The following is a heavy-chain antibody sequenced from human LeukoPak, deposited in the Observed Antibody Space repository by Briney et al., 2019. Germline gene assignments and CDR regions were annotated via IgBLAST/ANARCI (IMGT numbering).Heavy chain of an antibody. Sequence: GGSLRLSCAASGFTFSSYWMSWVRQAPGKGLEWVANIKQDGSEKYYVDSVKGRFTISRDNAKNSLYLQMNSLRAEDTAVYYCARVRAAAIPYYFDSWGQGTLVTVSS. CDR1: GFTFSSYW. V-gene: IGHV3-7*03. CDR3: ARVRAAAIPYYFDS. CDR2: IKQDGSEK. J-gene: IGHJ4*02. D-gene: IGHD6-13*01.